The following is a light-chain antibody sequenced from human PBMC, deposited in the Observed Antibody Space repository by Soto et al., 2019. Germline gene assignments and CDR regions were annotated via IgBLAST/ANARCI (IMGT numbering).Light chain of an antibody. CDR2: GAS. Sequence: EIWMTHSKATLSVSPGERATLSCRASQSVSNNYLAWYQQKPGQAPRLLIYGASNRATGIPDRFSGSGSGTDFTLTISRLEPEDFAVYYCQQYGSSGTFGQGSKV. V-gene: IGKV3-20*01. CDR1: QSVSNNY. CDR3: QQYGSSGT. J-gene: IGKJ1*01.